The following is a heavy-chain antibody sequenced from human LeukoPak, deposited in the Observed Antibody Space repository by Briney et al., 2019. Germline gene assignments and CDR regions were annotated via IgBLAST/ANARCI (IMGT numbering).Heavy chain of an antibody. CDR1: GYTFTSYG. J-gene: IGHJ6*03. V-gene: IGHV1-18*01. CDR2: ISAYNGHT. CDR3: TRDHQAYYYMDV. D-gene: IGHD2-2*01. Sequence: GASVKVSCKASGYTFTSYGFSWVRQAPGQGLEWVGWISAYNGHTKYSQRLQGRVTMTTDTSTNTAYMELRSLRSDDTAVYYCTRDHQAYYYMDVWGKGTTVTVSS.